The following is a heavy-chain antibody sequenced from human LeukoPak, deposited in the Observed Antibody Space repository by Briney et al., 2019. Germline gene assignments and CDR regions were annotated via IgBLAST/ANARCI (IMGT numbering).Heavy chain of an antibody. D-gene: IGHD6-6*01. V-gene: IGHV3-23*01. Sequence: GGSLRLSCAASGFTFSSYAMSWVRHAPGKGLEGVSAISGSGGSTYYADPVKGRFTISRDNSKNTLYLQMNSLRAEDTAVYYCAKQTTSIAAPAFDYWGQGTLVTVSS. J-gene: IGHJ4*02. CDR1: GFTFSSYA. CDR2: ISGSGGST. CDR3: AKQTTSIAAPAFDY.